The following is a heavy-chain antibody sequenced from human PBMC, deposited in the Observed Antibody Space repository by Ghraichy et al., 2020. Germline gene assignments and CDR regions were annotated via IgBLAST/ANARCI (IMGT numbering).Heavy chain of an antibody. V-gene: IGHV3-21*01. CDR1: GFTFSDYG. Sequence: GESLNISCEGSGFTFSDYGMNWFRQAPGKGLEWVSSISSSGSFTKYTDSLRGRFTVSRDNAQNSLYLQMNSLTVEDTGFYFCARGLRKASFLDNWFDPWGQGTLVTVSP. D-gene: IGHD2/OR15-2a*01. CDR3: ARGLRKASFLDNWFDP. CDR2: ISSSGSFT. J-gene: IGHJ5*02.